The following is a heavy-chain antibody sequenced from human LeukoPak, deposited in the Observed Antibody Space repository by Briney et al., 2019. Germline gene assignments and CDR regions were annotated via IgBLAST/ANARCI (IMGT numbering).Heavy chain of an antibody. V-gene: IGHV3-7*01. CDR3: ARPPNIAAAGQD. D-gene: IGHD6-13*01. CDR1: GFTFSSYW. J-gene: IGHJ4*02. Sequence: GGSLRLSCAASGFTFSSYWMTWVRQAPGKGLEWVANIKRDGSEKYYVDSVKGRFTISRDNAKNSLYLQMNSLRAEDTAVYYCARPPNIAAAGQDWGQGTLVTVSS. CDR2: IKRDGSEK.